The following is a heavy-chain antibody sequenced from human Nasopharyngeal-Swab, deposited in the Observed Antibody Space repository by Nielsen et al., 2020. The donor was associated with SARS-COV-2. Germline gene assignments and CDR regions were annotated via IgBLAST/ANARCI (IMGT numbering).Heavy chain of an antibody. CDR3: ARGVVGDPQHIDY. D-gene: IGHD3-16*01. CDR1: GHSISSDYN. V-gene: IGHV4-38-2*02. CDR2: KYPSGTT. J-gene: IGHJ4*02. Sequence: LSCTVSGHSISSDYNWGWIRQPPGKGLEWIGTKYPSGTTYYNPSLKSRVTISVDTSKNQFSLKLSSVTAADTAVYYCARGVVGDPQHIDYWGQGTLVTVSS.